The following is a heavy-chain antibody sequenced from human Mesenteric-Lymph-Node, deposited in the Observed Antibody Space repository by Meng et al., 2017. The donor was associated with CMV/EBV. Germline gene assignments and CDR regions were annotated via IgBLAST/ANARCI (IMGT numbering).Heavy chain of an antibody. D-gene: IGHD1-7*01. CDR1: GGCFGDSY. CDR2: INNSGYT. CDR3: VRRNNWNYLYWFFDL. Sequence: SGGCFGDSYWTWIRQSPGEGLEWIGEINNSGYTDYNPSLRGRVTMSLDPSRNVISLNMGSVTAADTGVYYCVRRNNWNYLYWFFDLWGRGTLVTVSS. V-gene: IGHV4-34*01. J-gene: IGHJ2*01.